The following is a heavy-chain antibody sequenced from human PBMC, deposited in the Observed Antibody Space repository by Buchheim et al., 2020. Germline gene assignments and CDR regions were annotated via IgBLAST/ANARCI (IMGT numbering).Heavy chain of an antibody. CDR3: TTDRGIAVRPLFDH. D-gene: IGHD6-6*01. CDR2: FKSHTDGGTT. J-gene: IGHJ4*02. Sequence: EVQLVESGGGLVKPGGSLRLSCAASGFTFGKAWMSWVRQAPGKGLEWVSRFKSHTDGGTTDYAAPVKGRFTISRDDSNTTLFLQMNSLKIEDTAVYYCTTDRGIAVRPLFDHLGQGTL. CDR1: GFTFGKAW. V-gene: IGHV3-15*01.